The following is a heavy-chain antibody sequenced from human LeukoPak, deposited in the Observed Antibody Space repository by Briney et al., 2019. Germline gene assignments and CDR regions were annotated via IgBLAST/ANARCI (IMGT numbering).Heavy chain of an antibody. CDR3: AKVVGRYGDPRFDY. V-gene: IGHV3-23*01. CDR2: IRGSGGST. Sequence: GGSLRLSCAASGFTFSSYAMSWVRQAPGKGLEWVSAIRGSGGSTYYADSVKGRFTISRDNSKNTLYLQMNSLRAEDTAVYYCAKVVGRYGDPRFDYWGQGTLVTVSS. CDR1: GFTFSSYA. D-gene: IGHD4-17*01. J-gene: IGHJ4*02.